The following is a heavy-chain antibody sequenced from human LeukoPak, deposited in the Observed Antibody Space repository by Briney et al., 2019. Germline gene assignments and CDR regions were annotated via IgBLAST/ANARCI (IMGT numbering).Heavy chain of an antibody. D-gene: IGHD2-8*01. CDR1: GGSFSGYY. Sequence: PSETLSLTCAVYGGSFSGYYWSWIRQPPGKGREWIGEINHSGSTNYNPSLKSRVTISVDTSKNQFSLRLSSVTAADTAVYYCASQGYCTNGVCLTYFDPWGQGTLVTVSS. J-gene: IGHJ5*02. CDR3: ASQGYCTNGVCLTYFDP. V-gene: IGHV4-34*01. CDR2: INHSGST.